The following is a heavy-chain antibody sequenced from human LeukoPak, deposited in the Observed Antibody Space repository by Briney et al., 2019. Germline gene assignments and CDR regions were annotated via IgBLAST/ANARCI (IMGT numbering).Heavy chain of an antibody. CDR2: IYSGGGT. V-gene: IGHV3-53*01. CDR1: GFTVSSNY. CDR3: ARGERWLQLDY. Sequence: GGSLRLSCAASGFTVSSNYVSWVRQAPGKGLEWVSVIYSGGGTYHADSVKGRFTISRDNSKNTLYLQMNSLRAEDTAVYYCARGERWLQLDYWGQGTLVTVSS. D-gene: IGHD5-24*01. J-gene: IGHJ4*02.